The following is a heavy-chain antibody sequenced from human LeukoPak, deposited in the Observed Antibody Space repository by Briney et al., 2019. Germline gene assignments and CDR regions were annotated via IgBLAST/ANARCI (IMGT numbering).Heavy chain of an antibody. CDR2: ISSSSSYI. Sequence: PGGSLRLSCAASGFTFSSYSMNWVRQAPGKGLEWVSSISSSSSYIYYADSVKGRFTISRDNAKNSLYLQMNSLRAEDTAVYYCARGTAGITIFGVVIHYFDYWGQGTLVTVSS. CDR1: GFTFSSYS. J-gene: IGHJ4*02. CDR3: ARGTAGITIFGVVIHYFDY. V-gene: IGHV3-21*01. D-gene: IGHD3-3*01.